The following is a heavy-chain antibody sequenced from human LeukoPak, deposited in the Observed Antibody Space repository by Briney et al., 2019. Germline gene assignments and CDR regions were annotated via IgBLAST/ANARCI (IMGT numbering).Heavy chain of an antibody. CDR2: MIPIFGRA. J-gene: IGHJ4*02. CDR3: ARTPPIFLTGYYPSIFDY. V-gene: IGHV1-69*05. D-gene: IGHD3-9*01. CDR1: GGTFSSYA. Sequence: SVKVSCKASGGTFSSYAISWVRQAPGQGLEWMGGMIPIFGRANYAKKFQGRVTITTDETRSKANMELSSLTSEDTAVYYCARTPPIFLTGYYPSIFDYWGQGTLVTVSS.